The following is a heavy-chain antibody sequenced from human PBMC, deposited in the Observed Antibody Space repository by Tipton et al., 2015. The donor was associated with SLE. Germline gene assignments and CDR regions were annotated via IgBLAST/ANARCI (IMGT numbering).Heavy chain of an antibody. CDR3: VKENDYYDSSLKAFDI. CDR2: ISGSYGDT. Sequence: SLRLSCAASGFTFSSYAMSWVRQAPGKGLEWVSTISGSYGDTYYADSVKGRFTISRDNSKNALYLQMSSLRAEDTAVYYCVKENDYYDSSLKAFDIWGQGTMVTVSS. J-gene: IGHJ3*02. CDR1: GFTFSSYA. D-gene: IGHD3-22*01. V-gene: IGHV3-23*01.